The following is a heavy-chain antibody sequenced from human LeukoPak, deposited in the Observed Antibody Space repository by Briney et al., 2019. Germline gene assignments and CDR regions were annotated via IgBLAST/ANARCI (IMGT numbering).Heavy chain of an antibody. V-gene: IGHV1-2*02. Sequence: ASVKVSCKASGYTFTGYYMHWVRQAPGQGLEWVGWINPNSGGTNYAQKFQGRVTMTRDTSISTAYMELSRLRSDDTAVYYCARDSVAGPNYNWFDPWGQGTLVTVSS. D-gene: IGHD6-19*01. CDR2: INPNSGGT. CDR3: ARDSVAGPNYNWFDP. J-gene: IGHJ5*02. CDR1: GYTFTGYY.